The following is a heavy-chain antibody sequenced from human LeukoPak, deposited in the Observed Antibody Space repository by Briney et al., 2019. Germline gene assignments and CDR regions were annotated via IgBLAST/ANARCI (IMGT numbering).Heavy chain of an antibody. V-gene: IGHV1-46*01. J-gene: IGHJ4*02. CDR1: GGTFSSYA. CDR2: INPSDGST. Sequence: ASVKVSCKASGGTFSSYAISWVRQAPGQGLERMGIINPSDGSTSYAQKFQGRVIMTRDTSTSTVNMELSSLRSEDTAVYYCARGTSSWYYFDYWGQGALVTVSS. D-gene: IGHD6-13*01. CDR3: ARGTSSWYYFDY.